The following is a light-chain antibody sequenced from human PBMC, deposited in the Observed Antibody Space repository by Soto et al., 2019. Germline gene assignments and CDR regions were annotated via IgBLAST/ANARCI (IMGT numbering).Light chain of an antibody. J-gene: IGKJ2*01. CDR3: HQRSNWPPDT. CDR2: DAS. CDR1: QSVDNY. Sequence: ETVLTQSPATLSLSPGERATLSCRASQSVDNYLVWYQQKPGQAPRLLIYDASNRATGIPARFSGSGSGTDFTLTISSLEPEDFAVYYCHQRSNWPPDTFGQGTKLEIK. V-gene: IGKV3-11*01.